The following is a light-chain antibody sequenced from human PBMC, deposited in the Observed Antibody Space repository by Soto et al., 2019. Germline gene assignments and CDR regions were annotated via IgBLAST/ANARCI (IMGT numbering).Light chain of an antibody. CDR3: QHYDSLPIT. J-gene: IGKJ5*01. V-gene: IGKV3-20*01. Sequence: EIVLTQSPGTLSLSPGERATVCCRASQSVSSSYLAWYQQKPGQPPRLLIYGASSRATGIPDRFSGSGSGTDFTLTISRLEPEDFAVFYCQHYDSLPITFGQGTRLEIK. CDR2: GAS. CDR1: QSVSSSY.